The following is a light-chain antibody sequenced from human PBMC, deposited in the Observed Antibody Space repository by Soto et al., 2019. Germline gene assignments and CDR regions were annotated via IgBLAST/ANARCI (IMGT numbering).Light chain of an antibody. Sequence: IVMTQSPATLSVPPGERATLSGRASQSVSIHLAWYQQKPGQAPRLLIYGASNRATGIPDRFSGSGSGTDFTLTISRLEPEDFAVYYCQQYGSSGTFGQGTKVDIK. J-gene: IGKJ1*01. CDR2: GAS. V-gene: IGKV3-20*01. CDR1: QSVSIH. CDR3: QQYGSSGT.